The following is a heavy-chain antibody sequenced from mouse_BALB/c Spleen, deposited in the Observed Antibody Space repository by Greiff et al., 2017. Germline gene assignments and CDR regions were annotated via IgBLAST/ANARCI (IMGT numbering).Heavy chain of an antibody. D-gene: IGHD2-4*01. J-gene: IGHJ2*01. CDR3: ARVPIYYDYGLDY. V-gene: IGHV7-3*02. Sequence: EVMLVESGGGLVQPGGSLRLSCATSGFTFTDYYMSWVRQPPGKALEWLGFIRNKANGYTTEYSASVKGRFTISRDNSQSILYLQMNTLRAEDSATYYCARVPIYYDYGLDYWGQSTTLTVSS. CDR2: IRNKANGYTT. CDR1: GFTFTDYY.